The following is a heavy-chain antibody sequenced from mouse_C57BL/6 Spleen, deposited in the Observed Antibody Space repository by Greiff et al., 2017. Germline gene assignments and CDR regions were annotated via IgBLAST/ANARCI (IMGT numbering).Heavy chain of an antibody. CDR1: GYSFTSYY. CDR2: IYPGSGNT. J-gene: IGHJ4*01. Sequence: QVQLQQSGPELVKPGASVKISCKASGYSFTSYYIHWVKQRPGQGLEWIGWIYPGSGNTKYNEKFKGKATLTADKSSSTAYLQRSSLTSEDSAVYYCARQDSYYAMDYWGQGTSVTVSS. CDR3: ARQDSYYAMDY. V-gene: IGHV1-66*01.